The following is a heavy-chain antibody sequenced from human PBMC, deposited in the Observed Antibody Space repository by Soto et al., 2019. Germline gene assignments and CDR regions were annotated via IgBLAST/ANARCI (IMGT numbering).Heavy chain of an antibody. CDR3: ARMYSGGWYGDY. J-gene: IGHJ4*02. D-gene: IGHD6-19*01. CDR2: IYYSGST. Sequence: NPSETLSLTCTVSGGSISSGGYYWSWIRQHPGKGLEWIGYIYYSGSTYYNPSLKSRVTISVDTSKNQFSLKLSSVTAADTAVYYCARMYSGGWYGDYWGQGTLVTVSS. CDR1: GGSISSGGYY. V-gene: IGHV4-31*03.